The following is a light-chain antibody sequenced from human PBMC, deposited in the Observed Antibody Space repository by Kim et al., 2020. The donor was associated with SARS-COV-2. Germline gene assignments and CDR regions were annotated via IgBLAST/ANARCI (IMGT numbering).Light chain of an antibody. CDR1: QDIYNY. CDR2: DAS. Sequence: ASVGDRVTITCQASQDIYNYLNWYQQKPGRAPKLLIYDASNLEAGVPSRFSGSGSGTDFTFTISSLQREDFATYYCQHYHNLPFTFGPGTKVDIK. J-gene: IGKJ3*01. V-gene: IGKV1-33*01. CDR3: QHYHNLPFT.